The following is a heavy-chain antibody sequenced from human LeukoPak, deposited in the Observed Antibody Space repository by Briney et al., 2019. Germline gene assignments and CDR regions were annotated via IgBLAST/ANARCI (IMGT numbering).Heavy chain of an antibody. CDR2: LYPSGST. CDR3: ARRAGDWAVNWIDP. D-gene: IGHD2-21*02. CDR1: GGSITDTTYY. Sequence: SETLSLTCAVSGGSITDTTYYWAWFRQPPGKGLEWIGSLYPSGSTYYSPSLKGRVSIILDTSNIQLSLNVRSVTAADTAVYYCARRAGDWAVNWIDPWGQGTLVTVSS. J-gene: IGHJ5*02. V-gene: IGHV4-39*01.